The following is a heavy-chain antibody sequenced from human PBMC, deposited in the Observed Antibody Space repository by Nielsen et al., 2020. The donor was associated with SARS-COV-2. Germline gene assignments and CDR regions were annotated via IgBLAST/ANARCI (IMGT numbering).Heavy chain of an antibody. CDR1: GFTFNNYD. CDR2: IGTGGDT. V-gene: IGHV3-13*01. D-gene: IGHD5-18*01. J-gene: IGHJ6*02. Sequence: GESLKISCAASGFTFNNYDMHWVRQATGKGLEWVSAIGTGGDTFYPGSVKGRFTISRENAKNSLYLQMNSLRAGDTAVYYCARTGRNMVNYYGMDVWGQGTTVTVSS. CDR3: ARTGRNMVNYYGMDV.